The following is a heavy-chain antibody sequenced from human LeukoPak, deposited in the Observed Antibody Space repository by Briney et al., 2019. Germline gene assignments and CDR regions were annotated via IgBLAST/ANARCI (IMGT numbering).Heavy chain of an antibody. Sequence: KPSETLSLTCTVSGGSISISTYYWGWIRQPPGKGLEWIASINYSGSTYYNPSLKSRVTISVDTSENQFSLKLSSVTAADTAVYYCARYVVYGSGKYYFDYWGQGTLVTVSS. V-gene: IGHV4-39*01. CDR2: INYSGST. D-gene: IGHD3-10*01. J-gene: IGHJ4*02. CDR3: ARYVVYGSGKYYFDY. CDR1: GGSISISTYY.